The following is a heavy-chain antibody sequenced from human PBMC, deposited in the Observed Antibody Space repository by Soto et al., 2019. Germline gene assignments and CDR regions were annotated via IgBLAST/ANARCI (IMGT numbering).Heavy chain of an antibody. D-gene: IGHD2-15*01. V-gene: IGHV3-23*01. CDR1: GFTFSSYA. Sequence: PGGSLRLSCAASGFTFSSYAMSWVRQAPGKGLEWVSAISGSGGSTYYADSVKGRFTISRDNSKNTLYLQMNSLRAEDTAVYYCAKDVGGGDLLGYCSGGSCYFPIPVREPTNYYYYGMDVWGQGTTVTVSS. CDR2: ISGSGGST. CDR3: AKDVGGGDLLGYCSGGSCYFPIPVREPTNYYYYGMDV. J-gene: IGHJ6*02.